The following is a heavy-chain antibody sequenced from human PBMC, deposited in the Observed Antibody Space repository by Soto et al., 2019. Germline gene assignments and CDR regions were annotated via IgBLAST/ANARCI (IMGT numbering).Heavy chain of an antibody. V-gene: IGHV4-34*01. CDR2: INHSGST. CDR3: ARGQYYDFCSGYSHFDY. J-gene: IGHJ4*02. Sequence: QVQLQQWGAGLLKPSETLSLTCAVYGGSFSGYYWSWIRQPPGKGLEWIGEINHSGSTNYNPSLKSRVTISVDTSKNQFSLKLSSVTAADTAVYYCARGQYYDFCSGYSHFDYWGQGTLVTVSS. D-gene: IGHD3-3*01. CDR1: GGSFSGYY.